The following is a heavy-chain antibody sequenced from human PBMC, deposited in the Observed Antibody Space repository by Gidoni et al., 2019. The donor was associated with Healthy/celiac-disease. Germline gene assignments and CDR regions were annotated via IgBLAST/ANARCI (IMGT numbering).Heavy chain of an antibody. D-gene: IGHD3-10*01. Sequence: QVQLVQSGAEVKKPGASVKVSCKASGYTFTGYYMHWVRQAPGQGLEWMGWINPNSGGTNYAQKFQGRVTMTRDTSISTAYMELSRLRSDDTAVYYCASGRRGFGELFPYYFDYWGQGTLVTVSS. V-gene: IGHV1-2*02. CDR2: INPNSGGT. CDR1: GYTFTGYY. CDR3: ASGRRGFGELFPYYFDY. J-gene: IGHJ4*02.